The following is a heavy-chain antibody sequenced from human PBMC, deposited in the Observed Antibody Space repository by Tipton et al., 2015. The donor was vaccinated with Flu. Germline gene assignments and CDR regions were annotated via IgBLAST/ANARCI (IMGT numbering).Heavy chain of an antibody. V-gene: IGHV4-38-2*02. Sequence: TLSLTCAVSGYSITSGYFWGWIRQPPGKGLEWIGHRYHSGTTYYNPSLKSRVTISVDTSKNQFSLKLSSVTAADTAVYYCARDSRAVPPYGEDVWGQGTTVTVSS. CDR1: GYSITSGYF. J-gene: IGHJ6*02. CDR2: RYHSGTT. D-gene: IGHD6-19*01. CDR3: ARDSRAVPPYGEDV.